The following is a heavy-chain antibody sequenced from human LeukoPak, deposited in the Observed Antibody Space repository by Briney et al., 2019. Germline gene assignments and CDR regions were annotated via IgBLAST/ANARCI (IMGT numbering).Heavy chain of an antibody. CDR2: IYYSGST. D-gene: IGHD2-2*01. CDR1: GGSISSYY. CDR3: ARHGGSDIVVVPETDWFDP. V-gene: IGHV4-59*08. Sequence: PSETLSLTCTVSGGSISSYYWSWIRQPPGKGLEWIGYIYYSGSTNYNPSLKSRVTISVDTSKNQFSLKLSSVTAADTAVYYCARHGGSDIVVVPETDWFDPWGQGTLVTVSS. J-gene: IGHJ5*02.